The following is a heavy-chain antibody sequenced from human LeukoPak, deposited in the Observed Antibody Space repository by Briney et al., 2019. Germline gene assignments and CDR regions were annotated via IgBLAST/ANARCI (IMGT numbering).Heavy chain of an antibody. CDR2: IGGGGTE. Sequence: TGGSLRLSCAASGFTLTTYAVIWVRPAPGKGLEWVSGIGGGGTEYHADSVKGRFIISSDSSQNLVHLQMNSLTDEDTAVYYCGRAQGALDFWGQGTMVTVSS. CDR1: GFTLTTYA. D-gene: IGHD3-9*01. J-gene: IGHJ3*01. V-gene: IGHV3-23*01. CDR3: GRAQGALDF.